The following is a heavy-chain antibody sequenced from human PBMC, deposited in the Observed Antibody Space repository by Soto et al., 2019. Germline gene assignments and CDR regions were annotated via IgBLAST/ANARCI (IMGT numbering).Heavy chain of an antibody. CDR2: IQKDGSDK. CDR1: GFTIKNYY. Sequence: GGSLRLSCAASGFTIKNYYMSWVRQAPGKGLEWVANIQKDGSDKYYADSVKGRFTISRDNAKSSLYLQMNTLRAEDTAIYYCARDQNNGRNDAFDIWGQGTMVTVSS. V-gene: IGHV3-7*05. D-gene: IGHD2-8*01. CDR3: ARDQNNGRNDAFDI. J-gene: IGHJ3*02.